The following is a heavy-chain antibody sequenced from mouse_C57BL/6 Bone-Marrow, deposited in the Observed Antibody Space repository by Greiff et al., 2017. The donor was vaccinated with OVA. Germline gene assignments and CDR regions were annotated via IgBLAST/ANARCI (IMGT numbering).Heavy chain of an antibody. V-gene: IGHV1-9*01. Sequence: VQLQQSGAELMQPGASVKLSCKATGYTFTGYWIAWVKQRPGHGLEWIGEILPGSGGTNSKEKFTGKATFTEDKSTNTDYMQLSSLTSEDSAIYYCARWCRGAMDYWGQGTSVTVSS. CDR1: GYTFTGYW. CDR3: ARWCRGAMDY. J-gene: IGHJ4*01. CDR2: ILPGSGGT. D-gene: IGHD1-1*02.